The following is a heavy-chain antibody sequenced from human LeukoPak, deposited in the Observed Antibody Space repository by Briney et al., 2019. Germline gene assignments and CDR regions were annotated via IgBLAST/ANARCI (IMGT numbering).Heavy chain of an antibody. V-gene: IGHV1-2*02. J-gene: IGHJ4*02. CDR1: GYTFTGNY. CDR3: ARYIIQLDF. CDR2: INPNSGVT. D-gene: IGHD5-18*01. Sequence: ASVKVSCKASGYTFTGNYVHWVRQAPGQGLEWMGWINPNSGVTNYAQKFQGRVTMTRDTSISTAYMELNRLRSDDTAVYYCARYIIQLDFSGQGTLVTVSS.